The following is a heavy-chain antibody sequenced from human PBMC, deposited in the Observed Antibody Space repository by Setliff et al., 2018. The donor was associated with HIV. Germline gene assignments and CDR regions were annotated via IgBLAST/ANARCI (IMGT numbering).Heavy chain of an antibody. CDR2: IYNSGST. D-gene: IGHD1-1*01. CDR3: ARGYAFGSLLY. V-gene: IGHV4-31*03. CDR1: GGTISGGGYS. J-gene: IGHJ4*02. Sequence: PSETLSLTCTVSGGTISGGGYSWSWIRQHPGKGLEWIGYIYNSGSTYYNPSLKSRVTISVDTSENQFSLKLSSVTAADTAVYYCARGYAFGSLLYWGQGTVVTVPQ.